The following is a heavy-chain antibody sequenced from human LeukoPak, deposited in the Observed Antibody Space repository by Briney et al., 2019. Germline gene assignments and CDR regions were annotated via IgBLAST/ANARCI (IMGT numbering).Heavy chain of an antibody. CDR2: ISADGGNI. Sequence: GGSLRLSCAASRFAFSNYAMTWIRQAPEKGLEWVSSISADGGNIKYVDSAKGRFTISRDDSKGTLYLQMDSLRVEDTAVYYCGKDPNGDYIGAFDFWGQGTMVTVSS. J-gene: IGHJ3*01. D-gene: IGHD4-17*01. CDR3: GKDPNGDYIGAFDF. V-gene: IGHV3-23*01. CDR1: RFAFSNYA.